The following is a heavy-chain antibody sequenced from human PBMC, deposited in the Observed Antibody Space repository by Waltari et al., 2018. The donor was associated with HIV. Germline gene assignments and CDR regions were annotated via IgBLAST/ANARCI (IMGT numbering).Heavy chain of an antibody. Sequence: QVQLVESGGGVVQPGRSLRLSCSAPGFTFSSYGLHWVRQAPGKGLEWVALIWYDGSNKYYADSVKGRFTISRDNSKNTLYLQMNSLRAEDTALYYCAREKGYSSSSPDYWGQGTLVTVSS. V-gene: IGHV3-33*01. CDR3: AREKGYSSSSPDY. CDR2: IWYDGSNK. D-gene: IGHD6-13*01. J-gene: IGHJ4*02. CDR1: GFTFSSYG.